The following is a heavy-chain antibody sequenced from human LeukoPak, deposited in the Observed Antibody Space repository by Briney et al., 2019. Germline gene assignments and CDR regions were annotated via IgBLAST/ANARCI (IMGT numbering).Heavy chain of an antibody. D-gene: IGHD2-8*01. Sequence: GAPVKVSCKASGYTFTSYHVHWVRQAPGQGLEWVGVIHPGSGDAGYAQKFHGRITLTRDTSTTTVYMELNSLGSEDTAVYYCARDYVDDIPMIKDYWGQGTLVTVSS. CDR1: GYTFTSYH. CDR2: IHPGSGDA. V-gene: IGHV1-46*01. J-gene: IGHJ4*02. CDR3: ARDYVDDIPMIKDY.